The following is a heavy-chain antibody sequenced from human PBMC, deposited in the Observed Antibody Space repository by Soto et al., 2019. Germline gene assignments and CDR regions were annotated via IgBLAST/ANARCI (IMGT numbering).Heavy chain of an antibody. D-gene: IGHD5-12*01. J-gene: IGHJ4*02. CDR3: AKDHSDWEWLRSRTYFDY. V-gene: IGHV3-23*01. Sequence: GGSLRLSCVASGFTFRSYAMTWVRQAPGKGLEWVAAISASGESTYHADSVEGRLTISRDNSKSTLFLQMNTLRAEDTAVYYCAKDHSDWEWLRSRTYFDYWGQGALVTVSS. CDR2: ISASGEST. CDR1: GFTFRSYA.